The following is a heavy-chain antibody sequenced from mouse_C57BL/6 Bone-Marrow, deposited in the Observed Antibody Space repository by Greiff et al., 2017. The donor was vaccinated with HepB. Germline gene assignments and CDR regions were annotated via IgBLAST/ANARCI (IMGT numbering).Heavy chain of an antibody. CDR2: IDPSDSYT. J-gene: IGHJ3*01. CDR1: GYTFTSYW. CDR3: AREGILRYPAWFAY. D-gene: IGHD1-1*01. Sequence: QVQLQQPGAELVKPGASVKLSCKASGYTFTSYWMQWVKQRPGQGLEWIGEIDPSDSYTNYNQKFKGKATLTVDTSSSTAYMQLSSLTSEDSAVYYCAREGILRYPAWFAYWGQGTLVTVSA. V-gene: IGHV1-50*01.